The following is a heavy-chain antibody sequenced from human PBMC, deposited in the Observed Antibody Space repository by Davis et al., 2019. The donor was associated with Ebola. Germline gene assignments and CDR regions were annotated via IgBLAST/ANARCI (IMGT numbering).Heavy chain of an antibody. Sequence: SETLSLTCTVSGGSISSSSYYWGWIRQPPGKGLEWIGSIYYSGSTYYNPSLKSRVTVSVDTSKNQFSLKLSSVTAADTAVYYCARGPRLIYCSGGSCYSAAYYYYGMDVWGQGTTVTVSS. V-gene: IGHV4-39*07. CDR1: GGSISSSSYY. CDR3: ARGPRLIYCSGGSCYSAAYYYYGMDV. J-gene: IGHJ6*02. CDR2: IYYSGST. D-gene: IGHD2-15*01.